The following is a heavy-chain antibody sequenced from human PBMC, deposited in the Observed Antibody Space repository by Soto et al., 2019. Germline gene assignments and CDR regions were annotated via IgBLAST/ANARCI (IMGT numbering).Heavy chain of an antibody. CDR1: GFTFSTYG. D-gene: IGHD1-7*01. Sequence: VQLLESGGGLVQPGGSLRLSCAASGFTFSTYGMNWVRQAPGKGLEWVSTIRGGASRSDYADSVKGRFTISGDNSNNTLYLQMDSLRVEDTAIYYCARDGWNYGGPHWFDPWGQGTLVTVSS. CDR3: ARDGWNYGGPHWFDP. J-gene: IGHJ5*02. CDR2: IRGGASRS. V-gene: IGHV3-23*01.